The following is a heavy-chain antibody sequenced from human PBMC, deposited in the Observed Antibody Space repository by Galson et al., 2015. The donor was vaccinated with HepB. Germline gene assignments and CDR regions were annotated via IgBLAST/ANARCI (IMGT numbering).Heavy chain of an antibody. CDR3: ARDRSYSSGWYHYYYYYMDV. V-gene: IGHV3-21*01. CDR2: ISSSGSYI. Sequence: SLRLSCAASGFTFSSYSMNWVRQAPGKGLEWVSSISSSGSYIYYADSVKGRFTISRDNAKNSLYLQMNSLRAEDTAVYYCARDRSYSSGWYHYYYYYMDVWGKGTTVTVSS. CDR1: GFTFSSYS. J-gene: IGHJ6*03. D-gene: IGHD6-19*01.